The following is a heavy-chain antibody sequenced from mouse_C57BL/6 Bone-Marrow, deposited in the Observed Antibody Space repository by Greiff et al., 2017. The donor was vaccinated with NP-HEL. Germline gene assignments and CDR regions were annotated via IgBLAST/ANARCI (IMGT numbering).Heavy chain of an antibody. D-gene: IGHD2-4*01. J-gene: IGHJ1*03. Sequence: QVQLQQSGPGLVQPSQSLSITCTVSGFSLTSYGVHWVRQSPGKGLEWLGVIWSGGSTDYNAAFISRLSISKDNSKSQVFFKMNSLQADDTAIYYCARFYYDYDGWYFDVWGTGTTVTVSS. CDR1: GFSLTSYG. CDR2: IWSGGST. CDR3: ARFYYDYDGWYFDV. V-gene: IGHV2-2*01.